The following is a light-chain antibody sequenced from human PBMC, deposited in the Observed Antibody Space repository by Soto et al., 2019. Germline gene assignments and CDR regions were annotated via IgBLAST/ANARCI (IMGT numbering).Light chain of an antibody. Sequence: EIVLTQSPGTLSLSPGEKATLSCRAIQSVSSSYLAWYQHKPGHAPRLLIYGASSRATGIPDRFSGSGSGTDFTLTISRLEPEDFAVYYCQQYGSSPFTFGPGTKVDIK. CDR2: GAS. CDR3: QQYGSSPFT. CDR1: QSVSSSY. V-gene: IGKV3-20*01. J-gene: IGKJ3*01.